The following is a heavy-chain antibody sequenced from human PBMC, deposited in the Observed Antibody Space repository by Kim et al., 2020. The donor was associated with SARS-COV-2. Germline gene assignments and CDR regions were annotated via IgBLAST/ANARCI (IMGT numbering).Heavy chain of an antibody. Sequence: GGSLRLSCAASGFTVSSNYMSWVRQAPGKGLEWVSVIYSGGSTYYADSVKGRFTISRHNSKNTLYLQMNSLRAEDTAVYYCARGTSAVDVPREDYWGQGTLVTVSS. CDR1: GFTVSSNY. D-gene: IGHD6-19*01. CDR3: ARGTSAVDVPREDY. CDR2: IYSGGST. J-gene: IGHJ4*02. V-gene: IGHV3-53*04.